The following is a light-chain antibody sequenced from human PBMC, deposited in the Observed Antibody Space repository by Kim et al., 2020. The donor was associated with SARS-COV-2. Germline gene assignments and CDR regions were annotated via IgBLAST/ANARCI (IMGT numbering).Light chain of an antibody. CDR1: ESVSSP. Sequence: CLGERATPSCGASESVSSPLAWYQPRRGQAPRLLPSGAATRAAGVPARFSGGGSGIEFTLTISSLQSEDSAVYYCQHFYNWAQITFGQGTRREIK. J-gene: IGKJ5*01. CDR3: QHFYNWAQIT. V-gene: IGKV3-15*01. CDR2: GAA.